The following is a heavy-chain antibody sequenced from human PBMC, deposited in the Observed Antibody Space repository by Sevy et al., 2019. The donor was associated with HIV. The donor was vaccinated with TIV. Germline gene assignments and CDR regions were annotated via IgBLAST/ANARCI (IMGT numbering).Heavy chain of an antibody. CDR2: ISFDGSNE. CDR3: ALERLSSAVAEYFHN. D-gene: IGHD1-1*01. V-gene: IGHV3-30-3*01. CDR1: GFTFNFFS. J-gene: IGHJ1*01. Sequence: GGSLSLSCAASGFTFNFFSMHWVRQAPGKGLEWVVTISFDGSNEHYADSVKGRFTISRDNSKNSLFLQMNSLRADDSAVYYCALERLSSAVAEYFHNWGQGTLVTVSS.